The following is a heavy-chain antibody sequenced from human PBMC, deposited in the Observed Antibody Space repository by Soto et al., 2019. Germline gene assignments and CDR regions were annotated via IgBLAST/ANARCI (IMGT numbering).Heavy chain of an antibody. CDR3: ARDNYGDTYYFDY. D-gene: IGHD4-17*01. J-gene: IGHJ4*02. Sequence: SETLSLTCTVSGGSIGRSSNYWGWIRQPPGKGLEWIGSIYYSGSTYYNPSLKSRVTISVDTSKNQFSLKLSSVTATDTAVYYCARDNYGDTYYFDYWGQGTLVTVSS. CDR1: GGSIGRSSNY. V-gene: IGHV4-39*07. CDR2: IYYSGST.